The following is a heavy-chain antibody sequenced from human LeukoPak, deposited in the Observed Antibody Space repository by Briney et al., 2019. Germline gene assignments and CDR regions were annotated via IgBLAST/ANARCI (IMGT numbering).Heavy chain of an antibody. CDR3: ARDRPYWYFDL. CDR2: IYYSRST. Sequence: SETLSLTCTVSGGSISSGDYYGRWIRQPPGKGLEWIGYIYYSRSTYYNPSLKSRVTISVDTSKNQFSLKLSSVTAADTAVYYCARDRPYWYFDLWGRGTLVTVSS. V-gene: IGHV4-30-4*01. CDR1: GGSISSGDYY. J-gene: IGHJ2*01.